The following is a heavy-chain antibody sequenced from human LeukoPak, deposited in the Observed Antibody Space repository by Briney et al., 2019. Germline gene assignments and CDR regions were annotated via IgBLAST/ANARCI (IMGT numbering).Heavy chain of an antibody. CDR1: GFTFSSYA. V-gene: IGHV3-30*02. CDR3: AGGWLPRFPFDY. J-gene: IGHJ4*02. CDR2: IRYDGSNK. Sequence: PGGSLRLSCAASGFTFSSYAMHWVRQAPGKGLEWMTFIRYDGSNKYYADSVKGRFTISRDNSKNTLYLQMNSLRAEDTAVYYCAGGWLPRFPFDYWGQGTLVTVSS. D-gene: IGHD6-19*01.